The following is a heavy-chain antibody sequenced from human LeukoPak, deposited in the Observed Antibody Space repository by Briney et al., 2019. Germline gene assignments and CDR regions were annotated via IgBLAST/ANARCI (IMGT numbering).Heavy chain of an antibody. Sequence: GGSLRLSCAASGFTFSNYAMTWVRQAPGKGLEWVGRIMSKTDGGTTAYAAPVKGRFTISRDDSKNTLYLQMKGLETEDTAVYYCTTASVTMVRGVINPDAFDVWGLGTMVIVSS. V-gene: IGHV3-15*01. D-gene: IGHD3-10*01. CDR3: TTASVTMVRGVINPDAFDV. J-gene: IGHJ3*01. CDR2: IMSKTDGGTT. CDR1: GFTFSNYA.